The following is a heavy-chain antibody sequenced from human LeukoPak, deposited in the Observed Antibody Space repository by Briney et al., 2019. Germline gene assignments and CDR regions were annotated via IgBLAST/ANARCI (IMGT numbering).Heavy chain of an antibody. V-gene: IGHV3-23*01. CDR2: ISPVGDYI. Sequence: PGGSLRLSCAASGFTFSTYAMSWVREAPGKGLEWVSAISPVGDYIYYTDSVKGRFTISRDNSKNTLDLQMNSLRAEDAAIYYCANTRSYTSGWYSWGQGTLVTVSS. CDR3: ANTRSYTSGWYS. CDR1: GFTFSTYA. D-gene: IGHD6-19*01. J-gene: IGHJ4*02.